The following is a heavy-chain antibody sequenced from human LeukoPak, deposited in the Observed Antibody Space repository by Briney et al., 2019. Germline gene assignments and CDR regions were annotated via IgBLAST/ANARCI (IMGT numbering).Heavy chain of an antibody. CDR2: INPSGGST. J-gene: IGHJ3*02. V-gene: IGHV1-46*01. CDR3: AKAEYSSPRGAFDI. Sequence: ASVKVSCKASGYTFTTYVIIWVRQAPGQGLEWMGIINPSGGSTSYAQKFQGRVTMTRDMSTSTVYMELSSLRSEDTAVYYCAKAEYSSPRGAFDIWGQGTMVTVSS. D-gene: IGHD6-13*01. CDR1: GYTFTTYV.